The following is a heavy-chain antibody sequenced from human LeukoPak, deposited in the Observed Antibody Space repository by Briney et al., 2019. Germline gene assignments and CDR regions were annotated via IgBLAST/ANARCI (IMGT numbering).Heavy chain of an antibody. D-gene: IGHD5-18*01. Sequence: SCKASGGTFSSYAMHWVRQAPGKGLEWVAVISYDGSNKYYADSVKGRLTISRDNSKNTLYLQMNSLRAEDTAVYYCARDRYGTAMVRNFDYWGQGTLVTVSS. V-gene: IGHV3-30-3*01. CDR3: ARDRYGTAMVRNFDY. CDR2: ISYDGSNK. J-gene: IGHJ4*02. CDR1: GGTFSSYA.